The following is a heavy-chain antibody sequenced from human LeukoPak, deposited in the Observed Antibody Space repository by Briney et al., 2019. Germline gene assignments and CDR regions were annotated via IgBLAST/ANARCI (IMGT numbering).Heavy chain of an antibody. CDR2: ISGSGGST. J-gene: IGHJ4*02. CDR3: AKDPPYSSSWFYFDY. CDR1: GFTFSSYA. Sequence: PGGSLRLSCAASGFTFSSYAMSWVRQAPGKGLEWVSTISGSGGSTYYADSVKGRFTISRDNSKNTLYLQMNSLRVEDTVVYYCAKDPPYSSSWFYFDYWGQGTLVTVTS. V-gene: IGHV3-23*01. D-gene: IGHD6-13*01.